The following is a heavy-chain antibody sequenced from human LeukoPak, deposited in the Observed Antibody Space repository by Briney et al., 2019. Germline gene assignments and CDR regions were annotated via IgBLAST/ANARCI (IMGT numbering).Heavy chain of an antibody. CDR3: AKGTKDYGSGSHNFDF. J-gene: IGHJ4*02. CDR1: GFTFNGFA. CDR2: VGISNSVT. Sequence: GGSLRLSCAASGFTFNGFAMSWVRQAPGQGLEWVAIVGISNSVTYYADSVKGRFTISRDNSKNTMWLQMNGLRAEDTAVYYCAKGTKDYGSGSHNFDFWGQGILVTVSS. V-gene: IGHV3-23*01. D-gene: IGHD3-10*01.